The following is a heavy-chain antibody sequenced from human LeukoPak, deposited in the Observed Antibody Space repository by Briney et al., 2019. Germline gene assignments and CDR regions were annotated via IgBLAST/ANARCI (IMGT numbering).Heavy chain of an antibody. CDR3: ARDYKYAFDN. Sequence: GGSLRLSCAASGFTFSDYSMNWVRQAPGKGLEWISYIGIDSGNTNYADSVKGRFTISGDKAKNSLYLQMNSLRVEDTAVCYCARDYKYAFDNWGQGTLVTVSS. CDR1: GFTFSDYS. CDR2: IGIDSGNT. V-gene: IGHV3-48*01. D-gene: IGHD5-24*01. J-gene: IGHJ4*02.